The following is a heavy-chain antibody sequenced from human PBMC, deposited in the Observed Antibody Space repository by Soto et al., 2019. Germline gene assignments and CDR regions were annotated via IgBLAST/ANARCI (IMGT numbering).Heavy chain of an antibody. CDR1: GYAFTTYG. CDR2: ISAHNGNT. J-gene: IGHJ4*02. V-gene: IGHV1-18*01. Sequence: QVHLVQSGAEVKKPGASVKVSCKGSGYAFTTYGITWVRQAPGQGLEWMGWISAHNGNTNYAQKLQGRVTVTRDTSTSTAYMELRSLRSYDTAVYYCARGRYGDYWGQGALVNVSS. CDR3: ARGRYGDY. D-gene: IGHD1-1*01.